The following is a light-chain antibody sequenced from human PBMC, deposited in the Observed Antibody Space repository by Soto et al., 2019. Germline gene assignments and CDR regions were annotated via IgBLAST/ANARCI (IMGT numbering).Light chain of an antibody. V-gene: IGLV2-8*01. CDR3: SSYAGSNFYV. CDR2: EVS. Sequence: QSALTQPPSASGSPGQSVTISCTGTSSDVVGYNYVSWYQQHPGKAPKLMIYEVSKRPSGVPDRFSGSKSGNTASLTVSGLQAEDEADYYCSSYAGSNFYVFGTGTKVTVL. J-gene: IGLJ1*01. CDR1: SSDVVGYNY.